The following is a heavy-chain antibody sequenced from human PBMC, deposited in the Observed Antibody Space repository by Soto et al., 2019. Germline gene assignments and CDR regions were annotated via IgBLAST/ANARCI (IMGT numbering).Heavy chain of an antibody. D-gene: IGHD3-16*01. Sequence: QVQLVESGGGVVQPGRSLRLSCVASGFTFSSYGMHWVRQAPGKGLEWVAVISYDGSNKYYADSVKGRFTISRDNSKNTLYLQMNSLRAEDTAVYYCAKDSDSGGFDYWGQGTLVTVSS. J-gene: IGHJ4*02. CDR1: GFTFSSYG. V-gene: IGHV3-30*18. CDR3: AKDSDSGGFDY. CDR2: ISYDGSNK.